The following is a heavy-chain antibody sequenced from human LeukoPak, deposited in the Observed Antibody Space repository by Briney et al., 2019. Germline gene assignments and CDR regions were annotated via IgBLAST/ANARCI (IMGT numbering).Heavy chain of an antibody. CDR2: IWYDGSNK. V-gene: IGHV3-33*01. J-gene: IGHJ4*02. CDR1: GFTFSSYG. CDR3: ARKQWLGWNFDY. Sequence: GGSLRLSCAASGFTFSSYGMHWVRQAPGKGLEWVAVIWYDGSNKYYADSVKGRFTISRDNSKNTLYLQMNSLRAEDTAVYYCARKQWLGWNFDYWGQGTLVTVSS. D-gene: IGHD6-19*01.